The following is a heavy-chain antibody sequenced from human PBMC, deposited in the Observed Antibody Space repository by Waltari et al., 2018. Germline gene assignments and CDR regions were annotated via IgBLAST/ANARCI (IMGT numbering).Heavy chain of an antibody. Sequence: QLQLQESGPGLVKPSETLSLTFTVSGGSISSSSYYWGWIRQPPGKGLEWIGSIYYSGSTYYNPSLKSRVTISVDTSKNQFSLKLSSVTAADTAVYYCARRPHPRGTYYYDSSGYYGAFDIWGQGTMVTVSS. J-gene: IGHJ3*02. V-gene: IGHV4-39*01. CDR1: GGSISSSSYY. CDR2: IYYSGST. CDR3: ARRPHPRGTYYYDSSGYYGAFDI. D-gene: IGHD3-22*01.